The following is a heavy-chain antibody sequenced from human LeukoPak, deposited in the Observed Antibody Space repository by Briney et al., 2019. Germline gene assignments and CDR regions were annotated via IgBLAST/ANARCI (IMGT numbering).Heavy chain of an antibody. CDR2: IYYSGST. CDR3: AGGGYCGRSSCFAPLFDY. D-gene: IGHD2-2*01. CDR1: GGSISSYY. J-gene: IGHJ4*02. V-gene: IGHV4-59*01. Sequence: SETLSLTCTVSGGSISSYYWSWIRQPPGKGPEWIGYIYYSGSTNYNPSLKRRVTISVDTSKNQFSLKLSSVTAADTAVYYCAGGGYCGRSSCFAPLFDYWGQGILVTVSS.